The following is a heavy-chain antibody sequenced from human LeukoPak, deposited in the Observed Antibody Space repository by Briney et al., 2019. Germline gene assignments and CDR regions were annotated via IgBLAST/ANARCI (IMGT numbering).Heavy chain of an antibody. Sequence: PGGSLRLSCAASGFTFSSYAMHWVRQAPGKGLEWVAVISYDGSNRNYADSVKGRFTISRDNSKNTLYLQMNSLRAEDTAVYYCAAGITIFGSFRAEGDPKYAFDIWGQGTMVTVSS. CDR3: AAGITIFGSFRAEGDPKYAFDI. CDR2: ISYDGSNR. J-gene: IGHJ3*02. V-gene: IGHV3-30-3*01. CDR1: GFTFSSYA. D-gene: IGHD3-3*01.